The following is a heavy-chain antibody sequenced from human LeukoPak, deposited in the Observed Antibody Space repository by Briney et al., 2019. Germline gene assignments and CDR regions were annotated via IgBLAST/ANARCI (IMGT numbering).Heavy chain of an antibody. J-gene: IGHJ3*02. V-gene: IGHV3-23*01. CDR1: GFTFSSYA. Sequence: GGSLRLSCAASGFTFSSYAMSWVRQAPGKGLEWVTAISGSGGSTYYADPVKGRFTISRDNSKNTLYLQMNSLRAEDTAVYYCAKVGIFGVVRDAFDIWGQGTMVTVSS. D-gene: IGHD3-3*01. CDR3: AKVGIFGVVRDAFDI. CDR2: ISGSGGST.